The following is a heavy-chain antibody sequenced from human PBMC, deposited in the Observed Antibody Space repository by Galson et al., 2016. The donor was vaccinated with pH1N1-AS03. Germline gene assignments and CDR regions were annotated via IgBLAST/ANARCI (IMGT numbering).Heavy chain of an antibody. V-gene: IGHV4-30-4*01. CDR1: GGSISSGDHY. CDR2: IYYTGTT. CDR3: ASWALACSTANCWGAYYSDY. Sequence: TLSLTCSVSGGSISSGDHYWSWIRQSPGKGLGWIGYIYYTGTTYYNPSLKSRVTVSVDTSKNQFSLKVTSVTAADTAVYYCASWALACSTANCWGAYYSDYWGQGTLVTVSS. D-gene: IGHD2-2*01. J-gene: IGHJ4*02.